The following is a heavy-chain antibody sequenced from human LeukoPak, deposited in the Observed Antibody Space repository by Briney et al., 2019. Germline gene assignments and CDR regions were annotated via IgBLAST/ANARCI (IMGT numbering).Heavy chain of an antibody. CDR1: GGSISSYY. CDR3: ARESNYHGSGTGWFDP. Sequence: KPSETLSLTCTVSGGSISSYYWSWIRQPPGKGLEWIGYIYYSGSTNYNPSLKSRVTISVDTSKNQFSLKLSSVTAADTAVYYCARESNYHGSGTGWFDPWGQGTLVTVSS. V-gene: IGHV4-59*01. CDR2: IYYSGST. D-gene: IGHD3-10*01. J-gene: IGHJ5*02.